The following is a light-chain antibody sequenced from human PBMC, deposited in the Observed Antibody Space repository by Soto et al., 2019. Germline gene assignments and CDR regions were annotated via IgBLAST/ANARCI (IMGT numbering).Light chain of an antibody. CDR3: AAWDVSLVV. CDR1: SSNIGTNT. CDR2: SDN. V-gene: IGLV1-44*01. Sequence: QSVLTQPPSASGTPGQRVTIFFSGSSSNIGTNTVIWYQQLPGAAPKLLIYSDNQRPSGVPDRFSGSKSGTSASLAISGLQSEDEADYYCAAWDVSLVVFGGGTKVTVL. J-gene: IGLJ2*01.